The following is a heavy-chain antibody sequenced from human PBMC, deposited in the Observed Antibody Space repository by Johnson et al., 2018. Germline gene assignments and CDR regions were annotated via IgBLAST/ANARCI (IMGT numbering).Heavy chain of an antibody. D-gene: IGHD4-23*01. Sequence: VQLVESGGGLVQPGGSLRLSCSASGFIFLSYTMSWVRQAPGKGLEWVSSISGSGGSPYYADSVKGRFSISRDNSKNTLYLQINRLRADDTGVYYCAKGPGGNSIRGEYFHQWGQGTLVTVSS. CDR3: AKGPGGNSIRGEYFHQ. CDR1: GFIFLSYT. V-gene: IGHV3-23*04. J-gene: IGHJ1*01. CDR2: ISGSGGSP.